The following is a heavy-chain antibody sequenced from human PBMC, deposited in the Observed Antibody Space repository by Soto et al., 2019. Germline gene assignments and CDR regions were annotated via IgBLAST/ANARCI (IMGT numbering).Heavy chain of an antibody. J-gene: IGHJ4*02. CDR2: IHHSGST. CDR3: ARTQITVTTSSFDS. Sequence: SETLSLTCAVSVYSITSGYYWGWIRQSPGKGLEWIGSIHHSGSTYYNPSLKSRVTISVDVSKNKFSLKLSSVTAADTAVYYCARTQITVTTSSFDSWGQGTPVTVSS. D-gene: IGHD4-17*01. CDR1: VYSITSGYY. V-gene: IGHV4-38-2*01.